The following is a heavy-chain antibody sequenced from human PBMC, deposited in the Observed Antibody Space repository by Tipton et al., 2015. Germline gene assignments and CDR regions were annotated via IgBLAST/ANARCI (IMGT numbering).Heavy chain of an antibody. CDR1: GFTFSSYE. Sequence: SLRLSCAASGFTFSSYEMNWVRQTPGKGLEWVSGINWNSVNIAYADSVRGRFTISRDNANNSLYLHMSNLRAEDTAFYYCAKDVDPQVGTSGFDLWGRGTLVTVSS. D-gene: IGHD3-22*01. CDR2: INWNSVNI. CDR3: AKDVDPQVGTSGFDL. J-gene: IGHJ2*01. V-gene: IGHV3-9*01.